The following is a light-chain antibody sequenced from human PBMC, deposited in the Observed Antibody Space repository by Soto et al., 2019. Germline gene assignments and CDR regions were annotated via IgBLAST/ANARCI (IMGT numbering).Light chain of an antibody. J-gene: IGKJ5*01. Sequence: EIVMTQSPATLSVPPGDRATLSCRASESVRSNLAWYQQKPGQAPRLLIYGASIRAADIPARFSGSGSGTEFTLTISTLQSQDFAIYYSQQYYDWPTITFGQGTRLE. CDR1: ESVRSN. V-gene: IGKV3-15*01. CDR2: GAS. CDR3: QQYYDWPTIT.